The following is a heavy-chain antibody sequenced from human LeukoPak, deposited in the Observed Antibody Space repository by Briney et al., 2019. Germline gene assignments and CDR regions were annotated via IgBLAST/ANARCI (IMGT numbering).Heavy chain of an antibody. CDR3: ARDQGSMIVVRTTTWYFDL. CDR2: INQDGSEI. D-gene: IGHD3-22*01. J-gene: IGHJ2*01. Sequence: GGSLRPACAASGFTFSNYWMSWVRQAPGKGLEWVANINQDGSEIYYVDSVKGRFTISRDNAKNSLYLQINSLRAEDTAVYYCARDQGSMIVVRTTTWYFDLWGRGPLLTVSS. CDR1: GFTFSNYW. V-gene: IGHV3-7*01.